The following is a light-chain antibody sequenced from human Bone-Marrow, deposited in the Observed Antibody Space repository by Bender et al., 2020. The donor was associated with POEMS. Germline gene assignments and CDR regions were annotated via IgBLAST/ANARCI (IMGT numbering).Light chain of an antibody. V-gene: IGLV1-40*01. J-gene: IGLJ3*02. CDR1: SSNIGAGFD. CDR3: AAWEDSLNGWV. CDR2: GNN. Sequence: QSVLTQPPSASGTPGQSVTISCTGSSSNIGAGFDVHWYQQVPGTAPKLLIHGNNIRPSGVPDRFSGSRSGTSASLAITGLQAEDEADYYCAAWEDSLNGWVFGGGTKLTVL.